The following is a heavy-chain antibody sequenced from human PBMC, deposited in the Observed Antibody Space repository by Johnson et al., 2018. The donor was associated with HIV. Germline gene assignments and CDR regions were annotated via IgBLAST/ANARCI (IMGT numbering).Heavy chain of an antibody. CDR2: VSYDGNSK. J-gene: IGHJ3*02. V-gene: IGHV3-30*03. CDR1: GFTFSNYA. CDR3: VREGKNNGYNFDAFDI. Sequence: QMQLVESGGGVVQPGTSLRLSCAASGFTFSNYAMGWVRQAPGKGLEWVAAVSYDGNSKSYADYVKGRFTISRDNVYNTLNLQMNSLRAEDTAVYYCVREGKNNGYNFDAFDIWGQGTLVTVSS. D-gene: IGHD5-24*01.